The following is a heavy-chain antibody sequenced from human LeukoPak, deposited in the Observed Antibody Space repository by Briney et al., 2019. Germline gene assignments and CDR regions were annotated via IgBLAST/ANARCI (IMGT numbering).Heavy chain of an antibody. CDR1: GYTFTGYY. Sequence: ASVKVSCKASGYTFTGYYMHWVRQAPGQGLEWMGWINTNTGNPTYAQGFTGRFVFSLDTSVSTAYLQISSLKAEDTAVYYCARDQSYYGSGSFDYWGQGTLVTVSS. D-gene: IGHD3-10*01. CDR2: INTNTGNP. CDR3: ARDQSYYGSGSFDY. J-gene: IGHJ4*02. V-gene: IGHV7-4-1*02.